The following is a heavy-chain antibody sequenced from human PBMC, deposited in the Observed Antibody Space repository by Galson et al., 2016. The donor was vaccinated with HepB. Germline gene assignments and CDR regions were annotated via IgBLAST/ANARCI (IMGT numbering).Heavy chain of an antibody. CDR3: ARGGTPSGLDI. D-gene: IGHD3-16*01. V-gene: IGHV3-33*01. J-gene: IGHJ3*02. CDR1: GFTFGSYA. CDR2: IRYDGSNK. Sequence: SLRLSCAASGFTFGSYAMHWVRQAPGKGLEWVAVIRYDGSNKYYADSVKGRFTISRDNSKNTLYLQMNSLRDEDTALYYCARGGTPSGLDIWGQGTMVTVSS.